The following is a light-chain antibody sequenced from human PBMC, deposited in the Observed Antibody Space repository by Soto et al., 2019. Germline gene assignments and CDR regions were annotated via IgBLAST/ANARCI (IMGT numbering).Light chain of an antibody. V-gene: IGKV3-15*01. J-gene: IGKJ4*01. CDR3: QQYNNWPLT. Sequence: EIVMTQSPATLSVSPGERATLSCRASQSISSNLAWYQQKPGQAPRLLMFRTSSRATGFPARFSGSGSGTEFTLTISSLQSEDFAVYYCQQYNNWPLTFGQGTKVDI. CDR1: QSISSN. CDR2: RTS.